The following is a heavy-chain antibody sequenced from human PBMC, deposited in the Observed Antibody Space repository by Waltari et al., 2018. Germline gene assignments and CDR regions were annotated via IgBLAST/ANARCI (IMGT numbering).Heavy chain of an antibody. CDR3: ARPYDSSGYGYWYFDL. Sequence: EVQLVESGGGLIQPGGSLRLSCAASGFTVSSNYMRWARQAPGKGLEWVSVIYSGGSTYYADSVKGRLTISRDNSKNTLYLQMNSLRAEDTAVYYCARPYDSSGYGYWYFDLWGRGTLVTVSS. V-gene: IGHV3-53*01. CDR2: IYSGGST. CDR1: GFTVSSNY. D-gene: IGHD3-22*01. J-gene: IGHJ2*01.